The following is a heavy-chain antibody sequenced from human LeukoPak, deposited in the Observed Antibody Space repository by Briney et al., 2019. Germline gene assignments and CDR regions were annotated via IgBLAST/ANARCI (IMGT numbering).Heavy chain of an antibody. J-gene: IGHJ4*02. D-gene: IGHD6-6*01. CDR1: GFTFSSYA. Sequence: GGSLRLSCAASGFTFSSYAMSWVRQAPGKGLEWVSGISGSGGSTYYADSVKGRFTISRDNSKSTLYLQMNSLRAEDTAVYYCAKGLYSSSSYFDYWGQGTLVTVSS. V-gene: IGHV3-23*01. CDR3: AKGLYSSSSYFDY. CDR2: ISGSGGST.